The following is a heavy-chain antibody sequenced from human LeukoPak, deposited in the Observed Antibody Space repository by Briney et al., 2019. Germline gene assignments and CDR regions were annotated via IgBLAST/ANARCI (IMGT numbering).Heavy chain of an antibody. Sequence: VKVSCKASGYTFTSYGISWARQAPGQGLEWMGWISAYNGNTNYAQKLQGRVTMTTDTSTSTAYMELRSLRSDDTAVYYCARDGIVVVPAAREDYYYYGMDVWGQGTTVTVSS. D-gene: IGHD2-2*01. CDR3: ARDGIVVVPAAREDYYYYGMDV. CDR2: ISAYNGNT. V-gene: IGHV1-18*01. CDR1: GYTFTSYG. J-gene: IGHJ6*02.